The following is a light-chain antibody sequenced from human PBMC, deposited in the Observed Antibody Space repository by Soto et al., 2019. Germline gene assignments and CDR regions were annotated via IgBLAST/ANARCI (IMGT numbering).Light chain of an antibody. CDR2: WAS. Sequence: DIVMTQSPDSLAASLGERATINCKSSQSVLYSSNNKNYLAWYQQKSGQPPKLLIYWASTRESGVPDRFSGSGSGTDFTLTISSLQAEDVAVYYCQQYYSPWTFGQGTKVEIK. CDR1: QSVLYSSNNKNY. CDR3: QQYYSPWT. J-gene: IGKJ1*01. V-gene: IGKV4-1*01.